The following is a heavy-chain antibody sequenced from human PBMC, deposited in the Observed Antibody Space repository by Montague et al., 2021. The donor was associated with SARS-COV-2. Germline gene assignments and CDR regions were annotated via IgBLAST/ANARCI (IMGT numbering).Heavy chain of an antibody. Sequence: SETLSLTCTVSGXFISPYYLNWIRQSPGKRPEWIGNIYYSGSTNYNPSLMSRVTISVDTSKSHVSLKLSSVTAADTAVYYCVRGAYGGGAPFDYWGQGALVTVSS. CDR1: GXFISPYY. D-gene: IGHD2-21*01. CDR3: VRGAYGGGAPFDY. J-gene: IGHJ4*02. CDR2: IYYSGST. V-gene: IGHV4-59*01.